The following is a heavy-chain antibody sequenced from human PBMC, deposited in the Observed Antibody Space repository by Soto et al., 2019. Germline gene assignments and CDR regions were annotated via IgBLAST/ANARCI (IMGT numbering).Heavy chain of an antibody. CDR3: DSLHLKWLYAFDY. CDR2: IYYSGST. D-gene: IGHD3-3*01. Sequence: PSETLSLTCTVTGGSISNGDYSWAWLRQPPGKGLEWIGHIYYSGSTYYNPSRKSRVTISVDRSRNEFSLELTSVTAADTAVYYCDSLHLKWLYAFDYWGQGALVTVSS. CDR1: GGSISNGDYS. V-gene: IGHV4-30-4*01. J-gene: IGHJ4*02.